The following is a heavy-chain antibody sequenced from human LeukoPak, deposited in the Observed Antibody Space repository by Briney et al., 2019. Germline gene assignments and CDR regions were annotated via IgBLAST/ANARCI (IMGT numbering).Heavy chain of an antibody. CDR3: ARGRSNYYGMDV. Sequence: SETLSLTCSVSDGSINSYYWNWIRRPPGKGLEWIGYIYYNGNTNYSPSLKSRVTMSVDTSKNLFSLKVSSVTAADTAVYYCARGRSNYYGMDVWSQGTTVTVSS. J-gene: IGHJ6*02. CDR2: IYYNGNT. CDR1: DGSINSYY. D-gene: IGHD1-26*01. V-gene: IGHV4-59*01.